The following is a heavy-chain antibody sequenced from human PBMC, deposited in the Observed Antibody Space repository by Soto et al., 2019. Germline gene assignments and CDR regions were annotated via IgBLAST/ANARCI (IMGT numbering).Heavy chain of an antibody. CDR2: ISPSTGHT. J-gene: IGHJ5*02. CDR3: ARDQTATTLNYFHP. D-gene: IGHD3-10*01. V-gene: IGHV1-46*02. Sequence: QARLVQSGAEVEKPGASVKVSCKASGYAFNTYYIHWVRQAPGQGLEWLGVISPSTGHTIYAQKFQGRVTMTTDSSTTTVYMELTGLRSEDTAVYFCARDQTATTLNYFHPWGQGTLVTVSS. CDR1: GYAFNTYY.